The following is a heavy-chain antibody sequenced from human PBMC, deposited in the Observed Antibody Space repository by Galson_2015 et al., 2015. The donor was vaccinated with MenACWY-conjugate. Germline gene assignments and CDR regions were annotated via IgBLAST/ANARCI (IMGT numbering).Heavy chain of an antibody. V-gene: IGHV5-10-1*01. CDR1: GYSFTSYW. CDR3: AINSKQRRLRFLEWSVFDY. D-gene: IGHD3-3*01. CDR2: IDPSDSYT. J-gene: IGHJ4*02. Sequence: QSGAEVKKPGESLRISCKGSGYSFTSYWISWVRQMPGKGLEWMGRIDPSDSYTNYSPSFQGHVTISADKSISTAYLQWSSLKASDTAMYYCAINSKQRRLRFLEWSVFDYWGQGTLVTVSS.